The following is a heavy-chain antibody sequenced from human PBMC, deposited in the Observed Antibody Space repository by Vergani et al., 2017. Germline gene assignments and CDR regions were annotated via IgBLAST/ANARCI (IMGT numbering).Heavy chain of an antibody. V-gene: IGHV4-59*12. J-gene: IGHJ3*02. CDR1: GGSISSYY. Sequence: QVQLQESGPGLVKPSETLSLTCTVSGGSISSYYWSWIRQPPGKGLEWIGYIYYSGSTNYNPSLKSRVTMSVDTSKNQFSLKLSSVTAADTAVYYCARGQWLTRGTGDAFDIWGQGTMVTVSS. CDR3: ARGQWLTRGTGDAFDI. CDR2: IYYSGST. D-gene: IGHD6-19*01.